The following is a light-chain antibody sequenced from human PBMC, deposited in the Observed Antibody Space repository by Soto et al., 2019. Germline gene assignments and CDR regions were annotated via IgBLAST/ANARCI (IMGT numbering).Light chain of an antibody. CDR2: DVS. CDR1: SRDVGGYNY. J-gene: IGLJ1*01. CDR3: SSYTSSSTLEV. V-gene: IGLV2-14*01. Sequence: QSALTQPASVSGSPGQSITISCTGTSRDVGGYNYVSWYQQHPGKAPKLILYDVSNRPSGVSTRFSGSKSGNTASLTISGLQAEDEADDYCSSYTSSSTLEVFGTGTKVTVL.